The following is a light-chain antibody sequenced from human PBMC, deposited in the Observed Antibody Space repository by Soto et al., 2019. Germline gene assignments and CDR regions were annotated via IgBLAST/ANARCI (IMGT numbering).Light chain of an antibody. J-gene: IGLJ2*01. CDR2: EVN. Sequence: QSVLTQPASVSGSPGQSITISCTGTSSDVGGYRYVSWYQQHPGKAPKLIIYEVNSRPSGVSTRFSGSKSGSTASLTISGLQPEDEADYYCSSYTRSSTLVVFGGGTKLTVL. CDR1: SSDVGGYRY. CDR3: SSYTRSSTLVV. V-gene: IGLV2-14*01.